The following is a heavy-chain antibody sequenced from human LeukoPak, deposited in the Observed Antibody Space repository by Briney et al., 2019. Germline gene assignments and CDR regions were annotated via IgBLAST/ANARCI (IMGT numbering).Heavy chain of an antibody. CDR2: ISSSSSYI. D-gene: IGHD2-2*01. Sequence: GGSLRLSCAASGFTFSSYSMNWVRQAPGKGLEWVSSISSSSSYIYYVDSVKGRFTISRDNAKNSLYLQMNSLRAEDTAVYYCARDQVVVVPAALGYYYYGMDVWGQGTTVTVSS. V-gene: IGHV3-21*01. J-gene: IGHJ6*02. CDR1: GFTFSSYS. CDR3: ARDQVVVVPAALGYYYYGMDV.